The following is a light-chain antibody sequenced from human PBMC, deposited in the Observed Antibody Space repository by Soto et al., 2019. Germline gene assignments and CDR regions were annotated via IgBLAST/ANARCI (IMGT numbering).Light chain of an antibody. V-gene: IGLV1-40*01. CDR2: GDF. J-gene: IGLJ1*01. Sequence: QSVLTQPPSVSGAPGQRVTMSCTGSSSNIGAGFDVHWYQQLPGTAPKLLIYGDFNRPSGVPDRFSGSKSGTSASLAITGLQAEDEADYYCQSYDSSLSGYVFGTGTKVTVL. CDR1: SSNIGAGFD. CDR3: QSYDSSLSGYV.